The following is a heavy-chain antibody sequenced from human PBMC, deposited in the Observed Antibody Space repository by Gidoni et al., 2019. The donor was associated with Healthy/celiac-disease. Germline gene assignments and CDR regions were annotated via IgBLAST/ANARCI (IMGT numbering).Heavy chain of an antibody. Sequence: QVQLQQWGAGLLKPSETLSLTCAVYGGCFSGYYWSWIRQPPGKGLEWIGEINHSGSTNYNPSLKSRVTISVDTSKNQFSLKLSSVTAADTAVYYCARASITMIVGLDYWGQGTLVTVSS. CDR1: GGCFSGYY. CDR3: ARASITMIVGLDY. V-gene: IGHV4-34*01. CDR2: INHSGST. J-gene: IGHJ4*02. D-gene: IGHD3-22*01.